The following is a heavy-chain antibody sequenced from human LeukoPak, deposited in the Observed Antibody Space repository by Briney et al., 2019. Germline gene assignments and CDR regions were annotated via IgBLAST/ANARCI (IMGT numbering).Heavy chain of an antibody. V-gene: IGHV5-51*01. CDR1: GYSFTSYW. CDR2: IYPGDSDT. D-gene: IGHD3-10*01. Sequence: GESLQISCKGSGYSFTSYWIGWVRQMPGKGLEWMGIIYPGDSDTRYSPSFQSQVTISADKSISTAYLQWSSLRASDTAMYYCARQVSVRGVLLLWGQGTLVTVSS. J-gene: IGHJ4*02. CDR3: ARQVSVRGVLLL.